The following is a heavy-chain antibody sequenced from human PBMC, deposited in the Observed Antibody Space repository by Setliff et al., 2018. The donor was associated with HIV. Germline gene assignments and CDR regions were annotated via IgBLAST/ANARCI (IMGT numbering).Heavy chain of an antibody. J-gene: IGHJ3*02. Sequence: LRLSCAASGFTFSSYSMNWVRQAPGKGLEWVSSISPSSSYIHYADSVKGRFTISRDNAKNSLYLQVNSLRAEDTAVYYCARQGPSRGSGYYPPDDAFDICGQGTMVTVSS. D-gene: IGHD3-22*01. CDR3: ARQGPSRGSGYYPPDDAFDI. CDR2: ISPSSSYI. CDR1: GFTFSSYS. V-gene: IGHV3-21*01.